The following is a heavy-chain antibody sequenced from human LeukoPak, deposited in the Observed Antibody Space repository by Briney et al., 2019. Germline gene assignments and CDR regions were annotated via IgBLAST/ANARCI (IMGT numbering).Heavy chain of an antibody. Sequence: GGSLRLSCVASGFTFSDAWVTWVRQAPGNGLEWVGRIKSKTDGGTTDYAAPVKGRFTISRDDSKNTLYLQMNSLKTEDTAVYYCTTGGTVTFDYWGQGTLVTVSS. CDR1: GFTFSDAW. D-gene: IGHD4-17*01. J-gene: IGHJ4*02. CDR3: TTGGTVTFDY. CDR2: IKSKTDGGTT. V-gene: IGHV3-15*01.